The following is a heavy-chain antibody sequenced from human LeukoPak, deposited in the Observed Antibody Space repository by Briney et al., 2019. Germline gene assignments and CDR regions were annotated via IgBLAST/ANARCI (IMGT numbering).Heavy chain of an antibody. J-gene: IGHJ5*02. CDR1: GGTFSSYA. D-gene: IGHD3-10*01. CDR2: IIPVFDTT. V-gene: IGHV1-69*13. CDR3: ARDLYYYGSGTYYNWFDP. Sequence: GASVKVSCKASGGTFSSYAISWVRQAPGQGLEWMGGIIPVFDTTNYAQKFQGRVTITADESTSTAYMELSSLRSEDTAVYYCARDLYYYGSGTYYNWFDPWGQGTPVTVSS.